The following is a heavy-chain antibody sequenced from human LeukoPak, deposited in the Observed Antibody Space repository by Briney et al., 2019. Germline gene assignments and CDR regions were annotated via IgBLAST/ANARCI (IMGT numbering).Heavy chain of an antibody. D-gene: IGHD6-13*01. CDR3: ARGPGERSSWYGFDY. Sequence: GGSLRLSCVASGFTFSSYWMHWVRQDPRKGLVWVSRISGDGRNINYADSVRGRFTISRDNAKNTLYLQMNTLRVEDTAVYYCARGPGERSSWYGFDYWGQGTLVTVSS. CDR2: ISGDGRNI. CDR1: GFTFSSYW. J-gene: IGHJ4*02. V-gene: IGHV3-74*01.